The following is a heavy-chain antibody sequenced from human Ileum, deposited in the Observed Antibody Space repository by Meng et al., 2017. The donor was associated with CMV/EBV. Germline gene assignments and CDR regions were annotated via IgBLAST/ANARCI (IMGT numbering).Heavy chain of an antibody. CDR3: AREGPTDWGRALDY. CDR2: IYTSGSS. Sequence: GPGVVNAPEPLSFTCTVFGGSMSSYNWSWIRQPAGKGLEWIGRIYTSGSSNYNSSLKSRVTMSVDTSKNQFSMKLNSVTAADTAVYYCAREGPTDWGRALDYWGQGTLVTVSS. CDR1: GGSMSSYN. J-gene: IGHJ4*02. V-gene: IGHV4-4*07. D-gene: IGHD7-27*01.